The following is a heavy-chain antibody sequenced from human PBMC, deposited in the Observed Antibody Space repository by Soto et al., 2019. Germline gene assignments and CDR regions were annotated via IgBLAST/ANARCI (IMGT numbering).Heavy chain of an antibody. Sequence: QVQLQESGPGLVKPSQPLSLTCTVSGGSIRSGGYYWSGIRQHPGKGLEWIGYIYYSGSTYYNPSLKSRVTISVDTSKNQFSLKLSSVTAADTAVYYCAGIYSGSPGGTLRYWGQGTLVTVSS. V-gene: IGHV4-31*03. J-gene: IGHJ4*02. D-gene: IGHD1-26*01. CDR3: AGIYSGSPGGTLRY. CDR1: GGSIRSGGYY. CDR2: IYYSGST.